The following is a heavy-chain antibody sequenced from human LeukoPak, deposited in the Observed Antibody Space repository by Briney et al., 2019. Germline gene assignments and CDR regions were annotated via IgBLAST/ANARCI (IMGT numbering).Heavy chain of an antibody. V-gene: IGHV5-51*01. CDR1: GYSFTSYW. CDR3: ARLTGGISTAVDY. J-gene: IGHJ4*02. CDR2: IYPGNSRT. Sequence: GESLKISCKTSGYSFTSYWIGWVRQMPGKGLEWIGIIYPGNSRTKYRPSFQGQVTISADKSISTAYLQWSGLKASDTAMYYCARLTGGISTAVDYWGQGTLVTVSS. D-gene: IGHD6-13*01.